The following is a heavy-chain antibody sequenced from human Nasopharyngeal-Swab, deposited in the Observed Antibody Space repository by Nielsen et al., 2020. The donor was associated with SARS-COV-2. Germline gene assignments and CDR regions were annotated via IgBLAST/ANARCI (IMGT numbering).Heavy chain of an antibody. Sequence: AAVKDSCKVSGYTLTELSMHWVRQDPGKGLEWMGGFDPEDGETIYAQKFQGRVTMTEDTSTDTAYMELSSLRSEDTAVYYCATGAVVAATGWFDPWGQGTLVTVSS. CDR1: GYTLTELS. J-gene: IGHJ5*02. CDR2: FDPEDGET. D-gene: IGHD2-15*01. CDR3: ATGAVVAATGWFDP. V-gene: IGHV1-24*01.